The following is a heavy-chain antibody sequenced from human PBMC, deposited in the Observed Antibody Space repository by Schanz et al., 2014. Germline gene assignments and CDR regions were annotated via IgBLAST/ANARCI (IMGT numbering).Heavy chain of an antibody. CDR3: ARGTDWNLHY. J-gene: IGHJ4*02. CDR2: IGYLGDT. Sequence: VQLVESGGGVVQPGRSLRLSCAASGFTFSSYGMHWVRQGTGKGLEWVSTIGYLGDTYYPDSVKGRFTVSRDSGQNSLYLQMNSLRADDTAVYYCARGTDWNLHYWGQGALVTVSS. V-gene: IGHV3-13*01. D-gene: IGHD1-1*01. CDR1: GFTFSSYG.